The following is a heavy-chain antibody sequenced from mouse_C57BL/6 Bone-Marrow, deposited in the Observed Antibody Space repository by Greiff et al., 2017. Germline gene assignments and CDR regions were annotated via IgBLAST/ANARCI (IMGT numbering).Heavy chain of an antibody. D-gene: IGHD6-1*01. Sequence: VQLQQSGAELVRPGASVKLSCTASGFNIKDYYMHWVKQRPEQGLEWIGWIDPENGDTEYASKFQGKATITADTSSNTAYLQLSSLTSEDTAVYYGTTGLLASGFAYWGQGTLVTVSA. V-gene: IGHV14-4*01. CDR2: IDPENGDT. J-gene: IGHJ3*01. CDR3: TTGLLASGFAY. CDR1: GFNIKDYY.